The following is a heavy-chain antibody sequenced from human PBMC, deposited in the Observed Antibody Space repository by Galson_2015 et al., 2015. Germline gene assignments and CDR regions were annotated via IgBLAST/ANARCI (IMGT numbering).Heavy chain of an antibody. CDR2: ISAYNGNT. Sequence: SVKVSCKASGYTFTSFGISWVRQAPGKGLEWMGWISAYNGNTNYAQKLQGRVTMTTDTSTSTAYMELRSLRSDDTAVYYCARDNGGKWELEGVDYWGQGTLVTVSS. CDR3: ARDNGGKWELEGVDY. CDR1: GYTFTSFG. J-gene: IGHJ4*02. D-gene: IGHD1-26*01. V-gene: IGHV1-18*04.